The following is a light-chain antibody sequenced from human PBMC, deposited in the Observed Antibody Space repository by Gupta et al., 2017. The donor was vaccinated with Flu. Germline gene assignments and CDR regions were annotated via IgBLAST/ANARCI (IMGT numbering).Light chain of an antibody. CDR1: YLGSKS. V-gene: IGLV3-21*02. J-gene: IGLJ2*01. CDR3: QAWDNDRVV. Sequence: YVLTQAPSVSVAPGQTARISRGGTYLGSKSVHWYRQKPGQAPGLVVYDDNDRPAGVPERFSGSMSDATATLTIGRGEVGDEDYYYCQAWDNDRVVFGGGTKLTGL. CDR2: DDN.